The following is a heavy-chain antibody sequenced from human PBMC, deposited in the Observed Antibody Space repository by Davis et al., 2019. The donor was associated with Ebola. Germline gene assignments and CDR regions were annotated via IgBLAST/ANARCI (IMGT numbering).Heavy chain of an antibody. CDR2: IRSKANSYAT. V-gene: IGHV3-73*01. CDR1: GFTFSGSA. Sequence: GGSLRLSCAASGFTFSGSAMHWVRQASGKGLEWVGRIRSKANSYATGYAASVKGRFTISRDDSKNTAYLQMNSLKSEDTAVYYCARAKEGYQLLSEALDVWGQGTTVTVSS. CDR3: ARAKEGYQLLSEALDV. J-gene: IGHJ3*01. D-gene: IGHD5-24*01.